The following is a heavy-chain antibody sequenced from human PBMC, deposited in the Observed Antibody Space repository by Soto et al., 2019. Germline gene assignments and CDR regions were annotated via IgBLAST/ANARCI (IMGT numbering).Heavy chain of an antibody. CDR3: ARSTVTTVYY. V-gene: IGHV4-34*01. D-gene: IGHD4-17*01. Sequence: QVQLQQWGAGLLKPSETLSLTCGVYGGSFTGYYWTWIRQAPGKGLEWIGEINESGSTNYNPSLKRRITMSVDTSKNQCSLKVSSVTAADTAIYYCARSTVTTVYYWGQGTLVTVSS. CDR1: GGSFTGYY. J-gene: IGHJ4*02. CDR2: INESGST.